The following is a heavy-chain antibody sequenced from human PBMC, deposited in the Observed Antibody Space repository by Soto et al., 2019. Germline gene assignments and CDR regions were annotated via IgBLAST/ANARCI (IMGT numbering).Heavy chain of an antibody. CDR1: GGSISGYY. CDR2: ISNTGNT. V-gene: IGHV4-59*01. D-gene: IGHD1-26*01. J-gene: IGHJ4*02. CDR3: ERDSAVGRSKRGVED. Sequence: VQLQESGPRLVRPSETLSLSCTVSGGSISGYYWNWIRHPPGRGLAWIGYISNTGNTNYNPSLQSRVTMSVDTAKNQVTLNLRAGTAEDTALYSWERDSAVGRSKRGVEDWGQGPLVTVSS.